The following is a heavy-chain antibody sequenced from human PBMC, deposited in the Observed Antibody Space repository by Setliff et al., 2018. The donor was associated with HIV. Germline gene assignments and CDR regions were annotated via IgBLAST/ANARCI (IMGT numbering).Heavy chain of an antibody. CDR1: GFTFRSYG. V-gene: IGHV3-33*01. J-gene: IGHJ6*02. CDR2: IWFDGTNT. D-gene: IGHD3-9*01. Sequence: GGSLRLSCAASGFTFRSYGMHWVRQAPGKGLEWVAVIWFDGTNTYYADSVKGRFTISRDNGKNSLYLQMNSLRAEDTAVYYCARGGRLQYFDWPSYAMDVWGQGTTVTVSS. CDR3: ARGGRLQYFDWPSYAMDV.